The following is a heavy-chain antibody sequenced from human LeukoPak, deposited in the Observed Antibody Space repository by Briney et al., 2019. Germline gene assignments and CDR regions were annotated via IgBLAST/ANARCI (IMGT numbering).Heavy chain of an antibody. D-gene: IGHD1-7*01. V-gene: IGHV4-39*07. CDR1: GGSISSSSYY. J-gene: IGHJ3*02. Sequence: SETLSLTCTVSGGSISSSSYYWGWIRQPPGKGLEWIGSIYYSGSTYYNPSLKSRVTISVDTSKNQFSLKLSSVTAADTAVYYCARSPRGELYTIDAFDIWGQGTMVTVSS. CDR2: IYYSGST. CDR3: ARSPRGELYTIDAFDI.